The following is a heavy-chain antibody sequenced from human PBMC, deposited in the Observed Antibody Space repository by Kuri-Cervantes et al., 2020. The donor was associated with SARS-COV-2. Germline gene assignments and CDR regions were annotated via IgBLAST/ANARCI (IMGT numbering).Heavy chain of an antibody. Sequence: ASVKVSCKASGYTFTGYYMHWVRQAPGQGLEWMGWINPNSGGTNYAQKFQGRVTMTRDTSISTAYMELSRLRSDDTAVYYCARDFQSKSGYYYYGMDVWGQGTTVT. CDR1: GYTFTGYY. J-gene: IGHJ6*01. V-gene: IGHV1-2*02. D-gene: IGHD4-11*01. CDR2: INPNSGGT. CDR3: ARDFQSKSGYYYYGMDV.